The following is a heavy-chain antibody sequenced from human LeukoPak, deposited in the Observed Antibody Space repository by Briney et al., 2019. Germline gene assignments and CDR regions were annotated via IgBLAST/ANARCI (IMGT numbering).Heavy chain of an antibody. D-gene: IGHD2-2*02. Sequence: ASVKVSCXVSGYTLTELSMHWVRQARGKGLEWMGGFDPEDGETIYAQKFQGRVTMTEDTSTDTAYMELSSLRSEDTAVYYCATGYATAAIFRLGYWGQGTLVTVSS. CDR2: FDPEDGET. V-gene: IGHV1-24*01. CDR3: ATGYATAAIFRLGY. J-gene: IGHJ4*02. CDR1: GYTLTELS.